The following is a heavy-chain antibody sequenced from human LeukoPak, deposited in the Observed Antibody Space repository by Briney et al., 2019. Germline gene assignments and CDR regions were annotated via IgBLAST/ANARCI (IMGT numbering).Heavy chain of an antibody. CDR3: ARVRHYYVSSGYEVFWFDP. J-gene: IGHJ5*02. D-gene: IGHD3-22*01. Sequence: GGSLRLSCGASGFTFSAYAFNWVRQAPGKGLQWVSYISSTGATIYYADTVKGRFTISRDNAKNSLYLQMTSLRAEDTAVYYCARVRHYYVSSGYEVFWFDPWGQGTLVTVSS. CDR1: GFTFSAYA. CDR2: ISSTGATI. V-gene: IGHV3-48*01.